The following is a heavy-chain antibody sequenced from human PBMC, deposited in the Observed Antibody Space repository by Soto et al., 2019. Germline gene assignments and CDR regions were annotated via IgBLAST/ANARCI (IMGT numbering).Heavy chain of an antibody. J-gene: IGHJ4*02. Sequence: GGSLRLSCAASGFTFSXXWMSWVRQAPGKGLEWVANIKEDGSEKYYVDSVRGRFTISRDNAKNSLYLQMNSLRAEDTAVYYCARDPTVGDYSYWGQGTLVTVSS. D-gene: IGHD4-4*01. V-gene: IGHV3-7*01. CDR1: GFTFSXXW. CDR2: IKEDGSEK. CDR3: ARDPTVGDYSY.